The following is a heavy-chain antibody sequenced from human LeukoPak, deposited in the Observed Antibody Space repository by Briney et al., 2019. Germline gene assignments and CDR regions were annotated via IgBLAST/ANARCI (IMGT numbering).Heavy chain of an antibody. CDR2: ISSSGSTI. CDR1: GFTFSDYY. D-gene: IGHD5-24*01. Sequence: PGGSLRLSCGASGFTFSDYYVSWIRQAPGKGLEWVSYISSSGSTIYYADSVKGRFTISRDNAKSSLYLQMNSLRAEDTAVYYCARDEYGFGDGYNSGYYFDYWGQGTLVTVSS. V-gene: IGHV3-11*01. CDR3: ARDEYGFGDGYNSGYYFDY. J-gene: IGHJ4*02.